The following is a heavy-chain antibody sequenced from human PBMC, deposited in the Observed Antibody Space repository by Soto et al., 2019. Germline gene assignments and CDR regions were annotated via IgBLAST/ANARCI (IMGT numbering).Heavy chain of an antibody. CDR3: AGRVVPAAAFDY. D-gene: IGHD2-2*01. J-gene: IGHJ4*02. CDR2: ISGSGGST. V-gene: IGHV3-23*01. Sequence: VQLLESGGGLVQPGGSLRLSCASSGFTFSSYAMSWVRQAPGKGLEWVSAISGSGGSTYYADSVKGRFTISRDNSKNTLYLQMNSLRAEDTAVYYCAGRVVPAAAFDYWGQGTLVTVSS. CDR1: GFTFSSYA.